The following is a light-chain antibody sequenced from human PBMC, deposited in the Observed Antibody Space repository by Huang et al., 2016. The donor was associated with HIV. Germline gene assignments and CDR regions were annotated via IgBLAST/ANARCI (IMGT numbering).Light chain of an antibody. CDR3: QQRSNWPPLT. Sequence: EIVLTQSPATLSLSPGERATLSCRASQSVGTYLAWYQQKPGQAPRLLIYDASNRAAGIPARFSGSGSGTDCALTISSVDPEDFAVYYCQQRSNWPPLTFGGGTKVEIK. J-gene: IGKJ4*01. V-gene: IGKV3-11*01. CDR2: DAS. CDR1: QSVGTY.